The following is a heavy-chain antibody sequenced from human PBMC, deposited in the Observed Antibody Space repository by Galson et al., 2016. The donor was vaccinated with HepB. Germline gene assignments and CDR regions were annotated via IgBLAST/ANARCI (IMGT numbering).Heavy chain of an antibody. CDR2: ITSSSSYI. D-gene: IGHD3-10*01. CDR1: GFTFSSYS. J-gene: IGHJ6*02. CDR3: ARDLEKCGELFHYYGMDV. V-gene: IGHV3-21*01. Sequence: SLRLSCAASGFTFSSYSMNWVRQAPGKGLEWVSSITSSSSYIYHADSVKGRFTISRDNAKNSLYLQMNSLSAEDTAVYYCARDLEKCGELFHYYGMDVWGQGTTVTVSS.